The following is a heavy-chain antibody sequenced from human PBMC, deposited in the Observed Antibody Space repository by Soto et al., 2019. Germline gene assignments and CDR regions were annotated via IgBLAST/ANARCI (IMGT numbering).Heavy chain of an antibody. CDR1: GGSISSYY. Sequence: PSQTLSLTCTVSGGSISSYYWSWIRQPPGKGLEWIGYIYYSGSTNYNPSLKSRVTISVDTSKNQFSLKLSSVTAADTAVYYCARDSPVATIPDYYYYGMDVWGQGTTVTVSS. CDR3: ARDSPVATIPDYYYYGMDV. V-gene: IGHV4-59*01. CDR2: IYYSGST. D-gene: IGHD5-12*01. J-gene: IGHJ6*02.